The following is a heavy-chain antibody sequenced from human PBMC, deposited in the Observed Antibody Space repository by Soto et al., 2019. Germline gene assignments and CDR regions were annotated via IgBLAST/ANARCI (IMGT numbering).Heavy chain of an antibody. Sequence: GGSLRLSCAASGFTVSSNYMSWVRQAPGKGLEWVSVIYSGGSTYYADSVKGRFTISRDNSKNTLYLQMNSLRAEDTAVYYCARDLTMVRGGDYYYYGMDVWGQGXTVTVTS. V-gene: IGHV3-53*01. D-gene: IGHD3-10*01. CDR3: ARDLTMVRGGDYYYYGMDV. CDR1: GFTVSSNY. CDR2: IYSGGST. J-gene: IGHJ6*02.